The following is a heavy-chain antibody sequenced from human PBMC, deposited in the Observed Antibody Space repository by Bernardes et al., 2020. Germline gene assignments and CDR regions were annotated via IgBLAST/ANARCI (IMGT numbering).Heavy chain of an antibody. D-gene: IGHD3-16*02. CDR3: GGGYDYLWGSYRATFDY. CDR2: ISSNGGST. CDR1: GLRFSSDS. V-gene: IGHV3-64D*06. J-gene: IGHJ4*02. Sequence: GGSLRFSCSASGLRFSSDSMHGVRQAPGKGLEYVSGISSNGGSTYYADSVKGRFTISRDNSKNMLYLQMSSLRTGDTAVYYCGGGYDYLWGSYRATFDYWAREPWSPSPQ.